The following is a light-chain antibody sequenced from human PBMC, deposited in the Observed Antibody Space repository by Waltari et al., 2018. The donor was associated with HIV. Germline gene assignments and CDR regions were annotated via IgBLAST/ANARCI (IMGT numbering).Light chain of an antibody. Sequence: QSVLNQSPSASGTPGQRVIIPCSGSRSNLGSSPVTWYQHFPGTAPKRLIYSYGQRPSGVPERFSGSKSATSASLSISGLRSEDEADYYCATWDDSLNAWVFGGGTKLTVL. CDR1: RSNLGSSP. V-gene: IGLV1-44*01. CDR2: SYG. CDR3: ATWDDSLNAWV. J-gene: IGLJ3*02.